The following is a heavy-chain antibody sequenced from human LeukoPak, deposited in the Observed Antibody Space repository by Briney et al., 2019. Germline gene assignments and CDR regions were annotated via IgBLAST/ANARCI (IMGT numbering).Heavy chain of an antibody. J-gene: IGHJ3*02. D-gene: IGHD3-22*01. CDR2: ISGSGGST. CDR1: GFTFRSDW. CDR3: AKGKWLLRDRAFDI. Sequence: GGSLRLSCAASGFTFRSDWMNWVRQAPGKGLEWVSAISGSGGSTYYADSVKGRFTISRDNSKNTLYLQMNSLRAEDTAVYYCAKGKWLLRDRAFDIWGQGTMVTVSS. V-gene: IGHV3-23*01.